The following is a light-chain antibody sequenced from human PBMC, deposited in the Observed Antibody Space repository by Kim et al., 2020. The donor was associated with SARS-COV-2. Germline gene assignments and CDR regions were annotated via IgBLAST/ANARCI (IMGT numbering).Light chain of an antibody. CDR3: QQSYSTPFT. CDR2: GAS. Sequence: ASVGDRVTITCRAGQSINNYLNWYQVKPGKVPKLLMYGASSLQSGVPSRFSGSISGTEFTLTINSLQPEDFATYYCQQSYSTPFTFGPGTKVDIK. CDR1: QSINNY. J-gene: IGKJ3*01. V-gene: IGKV1-39*01.